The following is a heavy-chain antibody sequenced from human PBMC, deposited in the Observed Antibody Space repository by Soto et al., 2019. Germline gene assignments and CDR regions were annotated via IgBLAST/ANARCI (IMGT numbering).Heavy chain of an antibody. J-gene: IGHJ6*02. D-gene: IGHD2-2*02. Sequence: QVQLVQSGAAVSKPGSSVKVSCKASGGTFGIYAIGWVRQAPGQGLEWMGGIIPAFGTTKNAQKFQDRVAMNADESTTTVYMELRGLRFDDTAVYYCARVPRQMLYGPTRNGMDVWGQGTTLIVSS. CDR1: GGTFGIYA. V-gene: IGHV1-69*01. CDR2: IIPAFGTT. CDR3: ARVPRQMLYGPTRNGMDV.